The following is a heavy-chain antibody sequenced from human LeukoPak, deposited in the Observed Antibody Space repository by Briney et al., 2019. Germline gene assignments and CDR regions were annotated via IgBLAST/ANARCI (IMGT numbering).Heavy chain of an antibody. D-gene: IGHD6-13*01. V-gene: IGHV4-4*07. CDR3: ARDLGYSSSWSFFDI. CDR2: IYTSGST. J-gene: IGHJ3*02. Sequence: SKTLSLTCTVSGGSISSYYWSWIRQPAGKGLEWIGRIYTSGSTNYNPSLKSRVTMSVDTSKNQFSLKLSSVTAADTAVYYCARDLGYSSSWSFFDIWGQGTMVTVSS. CDR1: GGSISSYY.